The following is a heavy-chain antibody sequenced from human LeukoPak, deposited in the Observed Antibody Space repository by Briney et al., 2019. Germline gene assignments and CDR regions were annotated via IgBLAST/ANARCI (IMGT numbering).Heavy chain of an antibody. CDR1: GFTVNAYA. Sequence: GGSLRLSCAASGFTVNAYAMTWVRQAPGKGLEWFSSISNDGATYYADSVKGRFTISRDNSKNTVYLQVNNLRAEDTAVYYCAKPTRLIYDSSGYYYVDYFDYWGQGTLVTVSS. CDR2: ISNDGAT. CDR3: AKPTRLIYDSSGYYYVDYFDY. J-gene: IGHJ4*02. V-gene: IGHV3-23*01. D-gene: IGHD3-22*01.